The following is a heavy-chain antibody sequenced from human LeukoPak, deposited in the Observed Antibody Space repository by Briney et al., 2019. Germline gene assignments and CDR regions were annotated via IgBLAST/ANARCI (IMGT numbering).Heavy chain of an antibody. CDR2: IYYSGST. D-gene: IGHD4-11*01. CDR1: GFAFSSYE. Sequence: GSLRLSCAASGFAFSSYEMNWIRQPPGKGLEWIGYIYYSGSTNYNPSLKSRVTISVDTSKNQFSLKLSSVTAADTAVYYCARYSNYGDYYYYYMDVWGKGTTVTVSS. J-gene: IGHJ6*03. CDR3: ARYSNYGDYYYYYMDV. V-gene: IGHV4-59*01.